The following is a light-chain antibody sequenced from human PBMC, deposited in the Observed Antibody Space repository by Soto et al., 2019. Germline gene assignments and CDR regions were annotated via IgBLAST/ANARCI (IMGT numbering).Light chain of an antibody. CDR3: QQRSNWLWT. CDR1: RRVSSW. CDR2: DAS. J-gene: IGKJ1*01. Sequence: IVLRQWPATVSLSXGERAPLFCRTRRRVSSWLAWYQQTPGMASRVXXYDASTRANGSPARFSGSGSGTDFTRTISSREHEDFAVYYGQQRSNWLWTFGQGTKVDIK. V-gene: IGKV3-11*01.